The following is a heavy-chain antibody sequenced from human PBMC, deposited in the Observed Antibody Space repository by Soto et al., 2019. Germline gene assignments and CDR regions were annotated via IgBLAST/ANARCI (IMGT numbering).Heavy chain of an antibody. J-gene: IGHJ4*02. V-gene: IGHV4-59*04. D-gene: IGHD3-22*01. CDR2: IHYSGSN. CDR1: GGSISSYY. CDR3: ASQHYYDSSGYYVVY. Sequence: PSETLSLTCTVSGGSISSYYWGWIRQPPGKGLEWIGNIHYSGSNYYDSSLQSRVTISIDTSKNQFSLKLSSVTATDTAVYYCASQHYYDSSGYYVVYWGQGTLVTVS.